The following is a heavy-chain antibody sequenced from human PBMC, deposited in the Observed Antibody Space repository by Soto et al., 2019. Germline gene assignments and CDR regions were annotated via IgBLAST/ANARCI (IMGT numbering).Heavy chain of an antibody. CDR2: IIPIFGTA. CDR1: GGTFSSYA. D-gene: IGHD2-2*01. J-gene: IGHJ6*02. Sequence: QVQLVQSGAEVKKPGSSVKVSCKASGGTFSSYAISWVRQAPGQGLEWMGGIIPIFGTANYAQKFQGRVTITADKSTSTAYMDLSSLRSEDTAVYYCASLLGYCSSTSCYLVGYYYYGMDVWGQGTTVTVSS. V-gene: IGHV1-69*06. CDR3: ASLLGYCSSTSCYLVGYYYYGMDV.